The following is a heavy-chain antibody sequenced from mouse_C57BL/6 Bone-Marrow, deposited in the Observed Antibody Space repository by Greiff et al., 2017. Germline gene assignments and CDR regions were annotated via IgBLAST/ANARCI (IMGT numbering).Heavy chain of an antibody. D-gene: IGHD2-3*01. CDR2: INPNNGGT. CDR1: GYTFTDYY. Sequence: EVQLQQSGPELVKPGASVKISCKASGYTFTDYYMNWVKQSHGKSLEWIGDINPNNGGTSYNQKFKGKATLTVDKSSSTAYMELRSLTSEDSAVYYCARGDGYPRYFDVWGTGTTVTVSS. CDR3: ARGDGYPRYFDV. J-gene: IGHJ1*03. V-gene: IGHV1-26*01.